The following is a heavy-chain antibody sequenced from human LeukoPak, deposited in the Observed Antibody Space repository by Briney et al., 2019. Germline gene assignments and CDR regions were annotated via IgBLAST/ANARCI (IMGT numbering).Heavy chain of an antibody. Sequence: PSETLSLTCSVSGYSISSGYYWGWIRQPPGKGLEWIGSMYHSGNTYYSPSLKSRVSISVDTSKNQFSLKLSSMTAADTAVYYCAREGIVGTSGAFDVWGQGQWSPSLQ. CDR1: GYSISSGYY. D-gene: IGHD1-26*01. V-gene: IGHV4-38-2*02. CDR2: MYHSGNT. J-gene: IGHJ3*01. CDR3: AREGIVGTSGAFDV.